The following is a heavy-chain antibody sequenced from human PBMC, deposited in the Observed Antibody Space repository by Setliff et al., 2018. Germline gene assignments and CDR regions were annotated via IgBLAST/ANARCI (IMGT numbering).Heavy chain of an antibody. V-gene: IGHV4-31*02. CDR1: GGSISSGGYY. J-gene: IGHJ6*03. CDR3: ARCDGVYYYMDV. D-gene: IGHD3-10*01. Sequence: SETLSLTCTVSGGSISSGGYYWSWIRQHPGKGLEWIGYIYYSGSTYYNPSLKSRVTISVDTSKNQFSLKLSSVTAADTAVYYCARCDGVYYYMDVWGKGTTVTVSS. CDR2: IYYSGST.